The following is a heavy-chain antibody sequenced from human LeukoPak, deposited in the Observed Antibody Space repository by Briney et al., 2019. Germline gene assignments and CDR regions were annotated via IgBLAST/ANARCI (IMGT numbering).Heavy chain of an antibody. CDR3: AKAPMTTVTTSDY. J-gene: IGHJ4*02. D-gene: IGHD4-17*01. V-gene: IGHV3-66*01. CDR2: IYSGGST. CDR1: GFTVSSNY. Sequence: GGSLRLSCAASGFTVSSNYMSWVRQAPGKGLEWVSVIYSGGSTYYADSVKGRFTISRDNSKNTVYLQMNSLRAEDTAVYYCAKAPMTTVTTSDYWGQGTLVTVSS.